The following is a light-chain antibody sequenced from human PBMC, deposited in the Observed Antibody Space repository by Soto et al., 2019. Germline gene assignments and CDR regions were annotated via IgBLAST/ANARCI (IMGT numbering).Light chain of an antibody. V-gene: IGKV1-39*01. CDR3: QQSYSTPWT. Sequence: DIQMTQSPSSLSASVGDRVTITCQASQDISIYLNWYQQKPGKAPKLLIYDAYNLEIGVPSRFSGSGSGTDFTLTITNLQPEDFATYFCQQSYSTPWTFGLGTKVDIK. CDR1: QDISIY. CDR2: DAY. J-gene: IGKJ1*01.